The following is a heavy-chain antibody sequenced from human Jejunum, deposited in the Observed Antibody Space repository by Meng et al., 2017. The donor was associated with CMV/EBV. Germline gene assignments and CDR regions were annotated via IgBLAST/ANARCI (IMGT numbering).Heavy chain of an antibody. CDR2: IYASGST. Sequence: QVRPQESGPGLVKPSQTLSLTCTVSGGSMSSGDYFWTWIRQPAGKGLEWIGRIYASGSTSYHPSLESRLTISVDTSKNQFSLKMSSVTAADTAVYYCARGRLQSEYFDYWGQGTLVTVSS. J-gene: IGHJ4*02. V-gene: IGHV4-61*02. CDR1: GGSMSSGDYF. CDR3: ARGRLQSEYFDY. D-gene: IGHD5-24*01.